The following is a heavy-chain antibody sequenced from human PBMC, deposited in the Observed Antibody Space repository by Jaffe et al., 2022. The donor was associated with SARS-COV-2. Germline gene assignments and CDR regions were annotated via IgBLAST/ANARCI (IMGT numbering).Heavy chain of an antibody. J-gene: IGHJ3*01. CDR3: ARRGSGHDGNDGFGV. CDR2: VYYTGSI. CDR1: GDTISSPDYY. D-gene: IGHD5-12*01. V-gene: IGHV4-39*02. Sequence: QLQLQASGPGLVKPSETLSLTCTVSGDTISSPDYYWGWIRQPPGKGLEWIGSVYYTGSIIHNPSLRSRVTVSIDSSKKHFSLRLTSVTAADTAVYFCARRGSGHDGNDGFGVWSPGTSVTVSS.